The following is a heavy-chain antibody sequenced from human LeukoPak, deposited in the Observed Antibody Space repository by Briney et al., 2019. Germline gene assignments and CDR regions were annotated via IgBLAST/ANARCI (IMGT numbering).Heavy chain of an antibody. CDR1: GFTFSSYA. V-gene: IGHV3-23*01. CDR3: AKTPYYYGSGSYYFFDY. D-gene: IGHD3-10*01. Sequence: GGSLRLSCAASGFTFSSYAMSWVRQAPGKGLEWVSAISGSGGSTYYADSVKGRFTISRDNSKNTLYLQMNSLRAEDTAVYYGAKTPYYYGSGSYYFFDYWGQGTLVTVSS. CDR2: ISGSGGST. J-gene: IGHJ4*02.